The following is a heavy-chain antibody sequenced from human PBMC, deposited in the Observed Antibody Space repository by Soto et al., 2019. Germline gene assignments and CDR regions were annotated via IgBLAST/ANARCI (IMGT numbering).Heavy chain of an antibody. J-gene: IGHJ5*02. CDR2: IYYSGSI. Sequence: PSETLSLTCTVSGGSISSGGYYWSWIRQHPGKGLEWIGYIYYSGSIYYNPSLKSRVTISVDTSKNQFSLKLSSVTAADTAVYYCAPYGSGSWFDPWGQGTLVTVSS. V-gene: IGHV4-31*03. CDR3: APYGSGSWFDP. CDR1: GGSISSGGYY. D-gene: IGHD3-10*01.